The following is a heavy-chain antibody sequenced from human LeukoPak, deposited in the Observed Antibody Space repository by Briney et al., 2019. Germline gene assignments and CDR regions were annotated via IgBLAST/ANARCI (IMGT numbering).Heavy chain of an antibody. J-gene: IGHJ4*02. D-gene: IGHD1-14*01. CDR2: LSYDGTNT. V-gene: IGHV3-30*03. Sequence: PGGSLRLSCVASGFAFSSYSMQWVRQTPGKGLEWVGILSYDGTNTYYGESVKGRFTISRDNSQNTVYLQMNSLRAEDTAVYYCARGTGSRDYWGQGTLVTVSS. CDR1: GFAFSSYS. CDR3: ARGTGSRDY.